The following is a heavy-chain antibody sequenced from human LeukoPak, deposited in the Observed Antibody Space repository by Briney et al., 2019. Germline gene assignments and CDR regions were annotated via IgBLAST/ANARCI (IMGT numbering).Heavy chain of an antibody. CDR3: ARRYSYSTLPDY. D-gene: IGHD3-9*01. CDR2: IYYSGST. V-gene: IGHV4-59*05. J-gene: IGHJ4*02. CDR1: GGSISTDY. Sequence: SETLSLTCTVSGGSISTDYWTWIRQPAGKGLEWIGSIYYSGSTYYNPSLKSRVTISVDTSKNQFSLKLSSVTAADTAVYYCARRYSYSTLPDYWGQGTLVTVSS.